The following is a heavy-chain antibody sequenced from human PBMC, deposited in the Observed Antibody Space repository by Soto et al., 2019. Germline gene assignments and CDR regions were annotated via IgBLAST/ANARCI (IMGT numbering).Heavy chain of an antibody. Sequence: QLQLQESGSGLVKPSQTLSLTCAVSGGSISSGGYSWSWIRQPPGKGLEWIGYIYHSGSTYYNPSPKPRSTLSVARSKNQFSLKLSSVTAAATAVSYCARVPGDFSSGYYRWFAPWGQGTLVTVSS. D-gene: IGHD3-3*01. CDR3: ARVPGDFSSGYYRWFAP. CDR1: GGSISSGGYS. J-gene: IGHJ5*02. V-gene: IGHV4-30-2*01. CDR2: IYHSGST.